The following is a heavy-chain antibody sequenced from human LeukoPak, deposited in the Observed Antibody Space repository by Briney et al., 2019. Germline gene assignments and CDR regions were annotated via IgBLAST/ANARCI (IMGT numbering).Heavy chain of an antibody. V-gene: IGHV4-4*07. J-gene: IGHJ4*02. Sequence: SETLSLTCTVSGGSISSYYWSWIRQPAGKGLEWIGRIYTSGSTTYNPSLKSRVTISVDTSKNQFSLKLSSVTAADTAVYYCARTYREKGYYYGSGSYVYWGQGTLVTVSS. CDR3: ARTYREKGYYYGSGSYVY. CDR1: GGSISSYY. D-gene: IGHD3-10*01. CDR2: IYTSGST.